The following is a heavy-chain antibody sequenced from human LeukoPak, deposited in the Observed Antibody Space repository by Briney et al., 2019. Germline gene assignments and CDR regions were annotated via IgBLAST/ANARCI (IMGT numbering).Heavy chain of an antibody. CDR1: GFTFRRYA. Sequence: GGSLRLSCSASGFTFRRYAMHWVRQAPGKGLEYVSAISSNGGSTYYADSVKGRLTISRDNSRNTLNLKMSSLRVEDTDVYYCVKDSRSGSYFDYWGQGTLVTVSS. CDR2: ISSNGGST. J-gene: IGHJ4*02. V-gene: IGHV3-64D*06. D-gene: IGHD3-10*01. CDR3: VKDSRSGSYFDY.